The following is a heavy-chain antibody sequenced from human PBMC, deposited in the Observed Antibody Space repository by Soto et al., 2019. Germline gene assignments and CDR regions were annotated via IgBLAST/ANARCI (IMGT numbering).Heavy chain of an antibody. J-gene: IGHJ6*02. CDR3: AKDIPGTGAPIGYYNGMDV. CDR1: GFTFSSYA. V-gene: IGHV3-23*01. D-gene: IGHD1-1*01. Sequence: PGGSLRLSCAASGFTFSSYAMSWVRQAPGKGLEWVSAISGSGGSTYYADSVKGRFTISRDNSKNTLYLQMNSLRAEDTAVYYCAKDIPGTGAPIGYYNGMDVWGQGTTVNVSS. CDR2: ISGSGGST.